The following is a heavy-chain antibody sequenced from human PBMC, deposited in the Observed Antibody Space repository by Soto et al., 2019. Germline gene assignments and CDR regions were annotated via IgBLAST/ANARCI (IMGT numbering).Heavy chain of an antibody. CDR1: GVTFFSYA. Sequence: ESGGGLVQPGGSLRLSCAASGVTFFSYAMSWVRQPPGKGLEWVSAVSGSGGSRYYADSVTGRFTVSRDNSKNTLYLQMNSLRAEDTAVYYCSKVSKWGGDWYFDLWGRGTLVTVSS. D-gene: IGHD3-16*01. CDR2: VSGSGGSR. J-gene: IGHJ2*01. CDR3: SKVSKWGGDWYFDL. V-gene: IGHV3-23*01.